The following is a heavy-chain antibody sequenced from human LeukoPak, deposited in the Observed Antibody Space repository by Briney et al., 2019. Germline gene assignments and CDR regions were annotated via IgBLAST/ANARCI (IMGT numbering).Heavy chain of an antibody. D-gene: IGHD2-2*01. CDR3: ARGHKGYCSSTSCYVDY. Sequence: HAGGSLRLSCAASGFTFSSYWMSWVRQAPGKGLEWVANIKQDGSEKYYVDSVKGRFTISRDNAKNSLYLQMNSLRAEDTAVYYCARGHKGYCSSTSCYVDYWGQGTLVTVSS. CDR2: IKQDGSEK. J-gene: IGHJ4*02. CDR1: GFTFSSYW. V-gene: IGHV3-7*01.